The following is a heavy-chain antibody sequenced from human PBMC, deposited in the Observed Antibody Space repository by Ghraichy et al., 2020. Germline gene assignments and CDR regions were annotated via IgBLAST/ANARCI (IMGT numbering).Heavy chain of an antibody. Sequence: GSLRLSCTGSGGSISSSSYYWGWIRQPPGKGLEWIGSIYYSGSTDYNPSLKSRVTISLDTSKNQFSLKLSSVTAADTAVYYCARHGSTNSLSYWGQGTLVTVSS. CDR2: IYYSGST. CDR3: ARHGSTNSLSY. D-gene: IGHD2-8*01. CDR1: GGSISSSSYY. V-gene: IGHV4-39*01. J-gene: IGHJ4*02.